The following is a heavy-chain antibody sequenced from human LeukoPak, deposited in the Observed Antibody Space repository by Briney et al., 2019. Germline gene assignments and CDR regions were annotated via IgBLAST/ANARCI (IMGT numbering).Heavy chain of an antibody. J-gene: IGHJ5*02. CDR2: IYYSGST. CDR3: ARNRYYYGSGNYGVPNWFDP. D-gene: IGHD3-10*01. V-gene: IGHV4-39*01. CDR1: GGSISSSSYY. Sequence: SETLSLTCTVSGGSISSSSYYWGWIRQPPGKGLEWIGSIYYSGSTYYKPSLKSRVTISVDTSKNQFSLKLSSVTAADTAVYYCARNRYYYGSGNYGVPNWFDPWGQGTLVTVSS.